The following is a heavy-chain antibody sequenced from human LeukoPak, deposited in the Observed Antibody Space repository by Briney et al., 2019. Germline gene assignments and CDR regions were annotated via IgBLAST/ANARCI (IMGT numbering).Heavy chain of an antibody. V-gene: IGHV4-59*05. D-gene: IGHD5-12*01. CDR1: GFTVSSNY. CDR2: IYYSGST. J-gene: IGHJ6*03. CDR3: ARVNSGYDWGGGYYYYYMDV. Sequence: GSLRLSCAASGFTVSSNYMSWVRQAPGKGLEWIGSIYYSGSTYYNPSLKSRVTISVDTSKNQFSLKLSSVTAADTAVYYCARVNSGYDWGGGYYYYYMDVWGKGTTVTISS.